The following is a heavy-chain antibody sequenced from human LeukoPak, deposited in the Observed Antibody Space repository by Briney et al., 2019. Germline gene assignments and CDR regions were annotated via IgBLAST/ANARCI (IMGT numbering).Heavy chain of an antibody. CDR1: GVALKAGGYY. V-gene: IGHV4-31*03. CDR3: ARDMRHGYGFDF. J-gene: IGHJ4*02. Sequence: SQTLSLTGTVSGVALKAGGYYWNWIGQPSGKGLEWIGCISYSGSTYFSPSLKSRITISTDTSKNRFSLQMSSVTAADTAVYYCARDMRHGYGFDFWGQGSLVIVSS. D-gene: IGHD5-18*01. CDR2: ISYSGST.